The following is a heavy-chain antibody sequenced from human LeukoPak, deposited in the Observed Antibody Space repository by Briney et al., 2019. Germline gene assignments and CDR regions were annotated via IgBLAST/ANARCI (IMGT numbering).Heavy chain of an antibody. D-gene: IGHD3-22*01. J-gene: IGHJ4*02. CDR3: AKRLYAGSGYDY. V-gene: IGHV3-23*01. CDR1: GFTFSSYA. CDR2: ISGSGGIT. Sequence: PGVTLRLSCAAAGFTFSSYAMSWVPQAPGKGLEWVSPISGSGGITYYADSVKGRFTISRDNSKSTLYLQMNSLRAEDTAVYYCAKRLYAGSGYDYWGQGALGTVSS.